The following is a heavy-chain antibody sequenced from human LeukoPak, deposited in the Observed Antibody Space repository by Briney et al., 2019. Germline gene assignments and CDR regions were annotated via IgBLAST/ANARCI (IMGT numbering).Heavy chain of an antibody. CDR1: GFSFSSYA. Sequence: PGGSLRLSCAASGFSFSSYAMSWIRQAPGKGLEWVSTTSGSGISTYYADSVKGRFTISRDNSKNTLYLQMNSLRAADTAVYYCAKDRSWGSIAIERGHYFECWGQGTLVTVSS. V-gene: IGHV3-23*01. J-gene: IGHJ4*02. CDR3: AKDRSWGSIAIERGHYFEC. CDR2: TSGSGIST. D-gene: IGHD3-16*01.